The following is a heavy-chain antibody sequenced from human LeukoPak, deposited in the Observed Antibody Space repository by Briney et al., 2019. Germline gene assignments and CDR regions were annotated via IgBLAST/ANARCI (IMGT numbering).Heavy chain of an antibody. CDR2: ISAYNGNT. CDR1: GYTFTSYG. J-gene: IGHJ4*02. Sequence: VASVKVSCKASGYTFTSYGISWVRQAPGQGLEWMGWISAYNGNTNYAQKLQGRVTKTTDTSTSTAYMELRSLRSDDTAVYYCARDRKEVGATEIDYWGQGTLVTVSS. D-gene: IGHD1-26*01. CDR3: ARDRKEVGATEIDY. V-gene: IGHV1-18*01.